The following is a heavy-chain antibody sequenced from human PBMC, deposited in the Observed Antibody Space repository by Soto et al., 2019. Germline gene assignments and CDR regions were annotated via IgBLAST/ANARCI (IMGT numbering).Heavy chain of an antibody. CDR2: NIPIFGTA. V-gene: IGHV1-69*01. D-gene: IGHD4-17*01. J-gene: IGHJ2*01. CDR1: GVTFSSYA. Sequence: QVQLVQSGAEVTKPGSSVKVSCKASGVTFSSYAISWVRQAPGQGLEWMGGNIPIFGTANYAQKFQGRVTITADESTSTAYMELSSLRAEDTVVYYCARRAVNTDWYFDLWGRGTLVTVSS. CDR3: ARRAVNTDWYFDL.